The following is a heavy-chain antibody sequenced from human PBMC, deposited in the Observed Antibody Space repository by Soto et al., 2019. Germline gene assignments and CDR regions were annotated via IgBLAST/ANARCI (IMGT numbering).Heavy chain of an antibody. CDR1: GFTFSSYA. Sequence: PVGSLRLSCAASGFTFSSYAMSWVRQAPGKGLEWVSAISGSGGSTYYADSVKGRFTISRDNSKNTLYLQMNSLRAEDTAVYYCAKDRDMRGRRRDYWGQGTLVTVSS. CDR2: ISGSGGST. J-gene: IGHJ4*02. CDR3: AKDRDMRGRRRDY. V-gene: IGHV3-23*01.